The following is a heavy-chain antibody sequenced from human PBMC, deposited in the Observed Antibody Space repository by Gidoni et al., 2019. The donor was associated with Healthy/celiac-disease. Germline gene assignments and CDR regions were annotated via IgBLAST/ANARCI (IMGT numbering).Heavy chain of an antibody. CDR2: ISWNSGSI. CDR3: AKDVYQLLADDAFDI. J-gene: IGHJ3*02. D-gene: IGHD2-2*01. Sequence: EVQLVESGGGLVQPGRSLRLSCAASGFTFDDYAMHWVRQAPGKGLEWVSGISWNSGSIGYADSVKGRFTISRDNAKNSLYLQMNSLRAEDTALYYCAKDVYQLLADDAFDIWGQGTMVTVSS. CDR1: GFTFDDYA. V-gene: IGHV3-9*01.